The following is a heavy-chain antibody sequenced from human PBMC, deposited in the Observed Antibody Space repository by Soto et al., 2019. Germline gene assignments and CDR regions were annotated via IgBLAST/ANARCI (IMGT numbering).Heavy chain of an antibody. CDR1: GGSFSGYY. Sequence: QVQRQQWGAGLLKPSETLSLTCAVYGGSFSGYYWSWIRQPPGKGLEWIGEINHSGSTNYNPSLKSRVTISVDTSKNQFSLKLSSVTAADTAVYYCARGFGLRSSWYYYWGQGTLVTVSS. CDR3: ARGFGLRSSWYYY. J-gene: IGHJ4*02. V-gene: IGHV4-34*01. CDR2: INHSGST. D-gene: IGHD6-13*01.